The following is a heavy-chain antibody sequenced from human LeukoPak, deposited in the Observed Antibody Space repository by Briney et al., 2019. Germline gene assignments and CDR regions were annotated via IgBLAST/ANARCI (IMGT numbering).Heavy chain of an antibody. CDR1: GFTFSSYA. D-gene: IGHD2-2*01. CDR2: ISSNGGST. V-gene: IGHV3-64D*06. CDR3: VKDQGCSSTSCYAPRYYYYYYGMDV. Sequence: GGSLRLSCSASGFTFSSYAMHWVRQALGKGLEYVSAISSNGGSTYYADSVKGRFTFSRDNSKNTLYLQMSSLRAEDTAVYYCVKDQGCSSTSCYAPRYYYYYYGMDVWGKGTTVTVSS. J-gene: IGHJ6*04.